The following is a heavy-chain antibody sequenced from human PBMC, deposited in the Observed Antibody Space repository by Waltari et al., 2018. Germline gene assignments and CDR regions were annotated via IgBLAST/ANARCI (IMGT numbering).Heavy chain of an antibody. CDR3: SRSHLQGDAGDYFLDV. V-gene: IGHV1-45*02. J-gene: IGHJ2*01. CDR2: ITIDNGDT. D-gene: IGHD3-16*01. CDR1: GYIFTYRY. Sequence: QMDLVQSGAQVTKTGSSVKVSCRASGYIFTYRYQPWVRKATGQAPAWMGWITIDNGDTNYAQTLKDRLTITRDKSLSTVYMELRGLPADDTATYYCSRSHLQGDAGDYFLDVWGPGTLITVSS.